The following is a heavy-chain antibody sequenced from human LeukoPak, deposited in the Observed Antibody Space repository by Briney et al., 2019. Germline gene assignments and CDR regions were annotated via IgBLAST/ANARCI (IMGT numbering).Heavy chain of an antibody. CDR1: GYTFTGYY. Sequence: ASVKVSCKASGYTFTGYYMHWVRQAPGQGLEWMGWINPNSGGTNYAQKFQGRVTMTRDTSISTAYMELSRLRSDDTAVYYCARGSTVAGIFWYFDLWGRGTLVTVSS. V-gene: IGHV1-2*02. J-gene: IGHJ2*01. CDR2: INPNSGGT. D-gene: IGHD6-19*01. CDR3: ARGSTVAGIFWYFDL.